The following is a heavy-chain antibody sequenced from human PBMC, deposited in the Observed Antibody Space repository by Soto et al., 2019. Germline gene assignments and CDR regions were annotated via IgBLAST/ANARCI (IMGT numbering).Heavy chain of an antibody. CDR2: INTYNGMT. CDR3: AKSPRGEMATD. V-gene: IGHV1-18*01. D-gene: IGHD2-21*01. Sequence: QVQLVQSGGEVKKPGASVTVSCKASGYTFINYHITWVRQAPGQGLEWMAWINTYNGMTDYAQRFQGRVTMTRDTSTSTAFMELGNLESDDKAVYFCAKSPRGEMATDWGQGTLVIVSS. CDR1: GYTFINYH. J-gene: IGHJ4*02.